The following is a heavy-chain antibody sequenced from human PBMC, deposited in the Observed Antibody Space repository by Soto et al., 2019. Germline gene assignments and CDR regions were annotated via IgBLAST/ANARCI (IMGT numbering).Heavy chain of an antibody. CDR2: IYYSGRT. CDR3: ARERVGGYYDVWSGDPDDAFDI. J-gene: IGHJ3*02. D-gene: IGHD3-3*01. V-gene: IGHV4-59*01. Sequence: SETLSLTCTVSGGSISSYYWSWIRQPPGKGLEWIGYIYYSGRTNYNPSLKSRVTISVDTSKNQFSLKLSSVTAADTAVYYCARERVGGYYDVWSGDPDDAFDIWGQGTMVTVSS. CDR1: GGSISSYY.